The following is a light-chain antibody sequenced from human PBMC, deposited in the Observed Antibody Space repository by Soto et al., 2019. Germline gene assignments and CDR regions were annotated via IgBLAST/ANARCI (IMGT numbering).Light chain of an antibody. J-gene: IGKJ1*01. V-gene: IGKV3-15*01. CDR2: GAS. CDR3: QQFDNWPWT. Sequence: GMTQSPATLSVSPGERATLSCRASESVSSNLAWYQQRPGQAPRLVIYGASTRATGIPARFSGGGSGTEFTLTISSLQSEDFAVYYCQQFDNWPWTFGQGTKVDIK. CDR1: ESVSSN.